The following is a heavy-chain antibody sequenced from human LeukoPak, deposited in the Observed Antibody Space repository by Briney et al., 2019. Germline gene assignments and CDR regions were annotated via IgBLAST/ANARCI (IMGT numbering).Heavy chain of an antibody. Sequence: PGGSLRLSCAASGFTFDDYGMSWVRQAPGKGLEWVSGISWNGGSTGYADSVKGRFTISRDNAKNSLYLQMNSLRAEDTALYYCAREAYGDYEYYFDYWGQGTLVTVSS. CDR3: AREAYGDYEYYFDY. CDR1: GFTFDDYG. V-gene: IGHV3-20*04. D-gene: IGHD4-17*01. J-gene: IGHJ4*02. CDR2: ISWNGGST.